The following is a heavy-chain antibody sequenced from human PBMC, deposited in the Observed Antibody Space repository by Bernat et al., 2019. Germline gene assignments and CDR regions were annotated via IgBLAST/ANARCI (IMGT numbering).Heavy chain of an antibody. CDR2: ITGDGSST. D-gene: IGHD1-14*01. V-gene: IGHV3-74*01. CDR3: AKDHPGVYMSYFDY. CDR1: GVTFSSHR. J-gene: IGHJ4*02. Sequence: DVQLVESGGGLVQPGGSLRLSCAASGVTFSSHRMYWVRQAPGEGLVCVSLITGDGSSTNYADSVKGRFTISRDNAKNTLYLQMNSLRAEDTAVYYCAKDHPGVYMSYFDYWGQGTLVTVSS.